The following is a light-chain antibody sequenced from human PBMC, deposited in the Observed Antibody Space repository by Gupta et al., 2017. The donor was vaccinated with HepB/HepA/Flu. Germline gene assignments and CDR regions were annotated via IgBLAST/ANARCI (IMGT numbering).Light chain of an antibody. CDR3: SSFRTGSTLVV. CDR2: DVS. Sequence: QSALTQPASVSGSPGQSINISCTGSSSDVGGFNSVSWYQQYPGRAPKLLIYDVSNRPSGVSYRFSGSKSGNTASLTISGLQAEDDADYYCSSFRTGSTLVVFGGGTKVTVL. J-gene: IGLJ2*01. V-gene: IGLV2-14*03. CDR1: SSDVGGFNS.